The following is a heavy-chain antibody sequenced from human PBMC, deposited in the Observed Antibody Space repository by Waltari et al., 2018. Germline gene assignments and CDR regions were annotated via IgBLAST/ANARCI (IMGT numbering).Heavy chain of an antibody. D-gene: IGHD6-6*01. CDR3: ARGGAARPKPGWFDP. Sequence: QVQLQQWGAGLLKPSETLSLTCAVYGGSFSGYYWSWIRQPPGKGLEWIGEIHHSGSTNYHTTRRSRVTISVDTSRNQFSLKLSSVTAADTAVYYCARGGAARPKPGWFDPWGQGTLVTVSS. J-gene: IGHJ5*02. CDR2: IHHSGST. V-gene: IGHV4-34*01. CDR1: GGSFSGYY.